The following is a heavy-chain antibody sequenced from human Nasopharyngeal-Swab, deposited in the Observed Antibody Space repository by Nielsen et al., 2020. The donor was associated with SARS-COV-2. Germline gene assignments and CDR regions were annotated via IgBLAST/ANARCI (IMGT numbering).Heavy chain of an antibody. V-gene: IGHV1-46*02. Sequence: ASVKVSCKASGYTFNKYYIHWVRQAPGQGLEWMGMINPGSGGTTYAQKFQGRVTMTRDTSTSTVFMVLSSLRSEDTAVYYCARRGRCSGSSCDMDVWGQGTTVTVSS. CDR2: INPGSGGT. D-gene: IGHD2-2*01. CDR3: ARRGRCSGSSCDMDV. CDR1: GYTFNKYY. J-gene: IGHJ6*02.